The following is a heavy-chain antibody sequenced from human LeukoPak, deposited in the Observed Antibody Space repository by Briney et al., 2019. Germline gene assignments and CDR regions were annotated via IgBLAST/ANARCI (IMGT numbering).Heavy chain of an antibody. CDR2: INTGGSST. J-gene: IGHJ4*02. CDR1: GFTFINYW. CDR3: ARSLLYYYDSSGPEN. V-gene: IGHV3-74*01. Sequence: GGSLRLSCAASGFTFINYWIHWVRQAPGKGLVCVSRINTGGSSTSYADSVKGRFTISIDNAKNTLYLQMNSLIAEDTAVYYCARSLLYYYDSSGPENWGQGSLVTVSS. D-gene: IGHD3-22*01.